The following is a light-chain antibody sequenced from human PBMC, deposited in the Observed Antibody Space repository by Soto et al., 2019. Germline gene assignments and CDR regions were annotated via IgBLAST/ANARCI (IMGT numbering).Light chain of an antibody. CDR3: IHGVEVPYT. J-gene: IGKJ2*01. CDR2: EVS. CDR1: QSLLYSDGQTY. V-gene: IGKV2D-29*01. Sequence: DIVMNQTPLSLSVTPGQPASISCKSSQSLLYSDGQTYLYWYQQKLGQPPHVLIYEVSNRFSGVTDRFRGSGSGTDFTLKFSRVEAEDVGVYYGIHGVEVPYTFGQGTKLEIK.